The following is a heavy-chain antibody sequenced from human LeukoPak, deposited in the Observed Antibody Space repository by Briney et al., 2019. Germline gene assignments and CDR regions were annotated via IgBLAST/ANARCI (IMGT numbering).Heavy chain of an antibody. CDR1: GFTFSDYY. V-gene: IGHV3-53*01. CDR3: ARDSSGYHPDAFDI. Sequence: GGSLRLSCAASGFTFSDYYMSWIRQAPGKGLEWVSVIYSGGSTYYADSVKGRFTISRDNSKNTLYLQMNSLRAEDTAVYYCARDSSGYHPDAFDIWGQGTMVTVSS. J-gene: IGHJ3*02. D-gene: IGHD3-22*01. CDR2: IYSGGST.